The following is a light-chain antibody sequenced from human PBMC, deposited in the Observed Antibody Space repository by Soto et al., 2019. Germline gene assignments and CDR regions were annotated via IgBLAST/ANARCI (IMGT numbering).Light chain of an antibody. J-gene: IGKJ5*01. Sequence: EIVFTQSPGTLSLSPGERATLSCRASQSVSNNYLAWYQQKPGQAPRRLIYGASSRATGIPDRFSGSGSGTDFTLTISRLQPEDFAVYYCQQYGSSPTFGEGTRLEIK. CDR2: GAS. V-gene: IGKV3-20*01. CDR3: QQYGSSPT. CDR1: QSVSNNY.